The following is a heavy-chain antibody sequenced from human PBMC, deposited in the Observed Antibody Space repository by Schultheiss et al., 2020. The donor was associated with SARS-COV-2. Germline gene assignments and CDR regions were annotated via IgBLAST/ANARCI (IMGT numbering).Heavy chain of an antibody. CDR3: AKDQVVPAARRPAYYYYYGMDV. Sequence: SVKVSCKASGYTFTGYYMHWVRQAPGQGLEWMGGIIPIFGTANYAQKFQGRVTITADESTSTAYMELSSLRSEDTAVYYCAKDQVVPAARRPAYYYYYGMDVWGQGTTVTVSS. CDR2: IIPIFGTA. V-gene: IGHV1-69*13. J-gene: IGHJ6*02. D-gene: IGHD2-2*01. CDR1: GYTFTGYY.